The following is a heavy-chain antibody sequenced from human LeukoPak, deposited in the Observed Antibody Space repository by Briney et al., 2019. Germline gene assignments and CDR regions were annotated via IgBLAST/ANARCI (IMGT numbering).Heavy chain of an antibody. CDR3: AHSQVFSYGSFHDAYDI. Sequence: SGPTLVKPTQTLTLTCTFSGFSLSTGGVGVGWIRQPPGKALEWLALIYWDDDSRYSPSLKSRLTIAKDTSKNQVVLTLTNMDSVDTATYYCAHSQVFSYGSFHDAYDIWGLGMLVTVSS. J-gene: IGHJ3*02. CDR2: IYWDDDS. CDR1: GFSLSTGGVG. V-gene: IGHV2-5*02. D-gene: IGHD5-18*01.